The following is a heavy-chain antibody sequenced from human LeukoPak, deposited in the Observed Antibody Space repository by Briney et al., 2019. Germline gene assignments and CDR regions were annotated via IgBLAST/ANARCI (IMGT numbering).Heavy chain of an antibody. Sequence: SSVKVSYKASGGTFSSYAISWVRQAPGQGLEWMGGIIPIFGTANYAQKFQGRVTITADESTSTAYMELSSLRSEDTAVYYCARDNMVRGVITRDYYYYGMDVWGQGTTVTVSS. D-gene: IGHD3-10*01. CDR3: ARDNMVRGVITRDYYYYGMDV. CDR2: IIPIFGTA. V-gene: IGHV1-69*01. J-gene: IGHJ6*02. CDR1: GGTFSSYA.